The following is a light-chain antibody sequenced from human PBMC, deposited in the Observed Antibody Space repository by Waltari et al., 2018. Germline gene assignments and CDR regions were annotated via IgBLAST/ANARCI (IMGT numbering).Light chain of an antibody. CDR3: ASYTSSKTWV. V-gene: IGLV2-14*01. Sequence: QSALTQPASVSGSPGQSITISCPGTSSDLGGYAYVSWYQQHPGKAPKLMIFDVTKRPSGVSDRFSGSKSGNTASLTMSGLHTEDEADYYCASYTSSKTWVFGGGTKLTVL. CDR1: SSDLGGYAY. J-gene: IGLJ3*02. CDR2: DVT.